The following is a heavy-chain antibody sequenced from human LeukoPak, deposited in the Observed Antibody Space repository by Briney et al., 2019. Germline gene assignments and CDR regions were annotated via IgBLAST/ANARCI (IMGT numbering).Heavy chain of an antibody. Sequence: GSLRLSCAASGFTFDDYAMHWARQAPGKGLEWVSLISGDGGSTYYADSVKGRFTISRDNSKNSLYLQMNSLRTEDTALYYCAKDDQLERGADYWGQGTLVTVSS. CDR1: GFTFDDYA. D-gene: IGHD1-1*01. CDR2: ISGDGGST. CDR3: AKDDQLERGADY. V-gene: IGHV3-43*02. J-gene: IGHJ4*02.